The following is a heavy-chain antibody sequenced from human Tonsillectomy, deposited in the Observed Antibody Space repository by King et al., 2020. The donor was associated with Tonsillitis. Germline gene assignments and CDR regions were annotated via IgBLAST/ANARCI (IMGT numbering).Heavy chain of an antibody. CDR2: IYYSGST. D-gene: IGHD5-18*01. Sequence: QLQESGPGLVKPSETLSLTCTVSGGSISSYYWSWIRQPPGKGLEWIGYIYYSGSTNYNPSLKSRVTLSVDTSKNQFSLKLSSVTAADTAVYYCARGGYSYGMGGFDYWGQGTLVTVSS. CDR1: GGSISSYY. CDR3: ARGGYSYGMGGFDY. J-gene: IGHJ4*02. V-gene: IGHV4-59*01.